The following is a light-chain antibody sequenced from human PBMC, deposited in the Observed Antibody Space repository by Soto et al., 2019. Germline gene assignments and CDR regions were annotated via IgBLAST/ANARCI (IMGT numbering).Light chain of an antibody. CDR3: QQSYSTLLT. Sequence: IQLTQSPSSLSASVVDRVTITCRASQGISSNLAWYQQKPGKAPKLLIYQASTLKSGVPSRFSGSGSGADFILSISSLQPEDFATYYCQQSYSTLLTFGQGTKVDIK. CDR2: QAS. J-gene: IGKJ1*01. V-gene: IGKV1-39*01. CDR1: QGISSN.